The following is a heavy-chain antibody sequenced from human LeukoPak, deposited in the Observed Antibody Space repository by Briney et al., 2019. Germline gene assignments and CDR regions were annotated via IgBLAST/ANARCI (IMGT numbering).Heavy chain of an antibody. D-gene: IGHD3-10*01. CDR3: GGEGRSGSYYSWFDP. CDR1: GGSFTGYY. Sequence: SETLSLTCAVYGGSFTGYYWSWIRQPPGKGLEWIGEINHSGSTNYNPSLKSRVTISVDTSKNQFSLKLSSVTAADTAVYYCGGEGRSGSYYSWFDPWGQGTLVTVSS. CDR2: INHSGST. J-gene: IGHJ5*02. V-gene: IGHV4-34*01.